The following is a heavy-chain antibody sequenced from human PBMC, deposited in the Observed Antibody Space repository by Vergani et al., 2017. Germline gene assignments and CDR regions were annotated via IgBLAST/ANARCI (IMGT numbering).Heavy chain of an antibody. CDR2: VHPSDSYT. J-gene: IGHJ5*02. CDR3: ARGGWLVYDSSSYYYAPGGWFDP. V-gene: IGHV5-10-1*03. CDR1: GYSFTSYW. D-gene: IGHD3-22*01. Sequence: EVQLVQSGAEVKKPGESLRISCKCSGYSFTSYWLSWVRQMPGKGLEWMGRVHPSDSYTNYSPSFQGHVTISADKSISTAYLQWSSLKASDTDMYYCARGGWLVYDSSSYYYAPGGWFDPWGQGTLVTVSS.